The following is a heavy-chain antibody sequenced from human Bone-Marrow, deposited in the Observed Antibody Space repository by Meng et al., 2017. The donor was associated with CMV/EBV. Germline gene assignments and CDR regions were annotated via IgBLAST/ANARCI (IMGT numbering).Heavy chain of an antibody. V-gene: IGHV4-39*07. CDR2: IYYSGST. J-gene: IGHJ5*02. CDR1: GGSISSSSYY. Sequence: GSLRLSCTVSGGSISSSSYYWGWIRQPPGKGLEWIGSIYYSGSTYYNPSLKSRVTISVDTSKNQFSLKLSSVTAADTAVYYCARTPSSSSLGFSWGQGTLVTVSS. CDR3: ARTPSSSSLGFS. D-gene: IGHD6-6*01.